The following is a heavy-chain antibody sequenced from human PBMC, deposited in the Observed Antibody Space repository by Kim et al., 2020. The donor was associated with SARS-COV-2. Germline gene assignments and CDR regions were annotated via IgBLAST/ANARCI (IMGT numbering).Heavy chain of an antibody. V-gene: IGHV3-30*04. Sequence: GGSLRLSCAASGFTFSSYAMHWVRQAPGKGLEWVAVISYDGSNKYYADSVKGRFTISRDTSKNTLYLQMNSLRAEDTAVYYCAREGLDYYDSSGSYFDYWGQGTLVTVSS. CDR3: AREGLDYYDSSGSYFDY. CDR2: ISYDGSNK. CDR1: GFTFSSYA. D-gene: IGHD3-22*01. J-gene: IGHJ4*02.